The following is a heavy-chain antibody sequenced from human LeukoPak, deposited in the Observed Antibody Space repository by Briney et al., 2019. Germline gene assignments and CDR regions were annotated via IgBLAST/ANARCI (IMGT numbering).Heavy chain of an antibody. CDR2: INHSGST. D-gene: IGHD3-3*01. J-gene: IGHJ3*02. Sequence: PGGSLRLSCAASGFTFSSYAMSWIRQPPGKGLEWIGEINHSGSTNYNPSLKSRVTISVDTSKNQFSLKLSSVTAADTAVYYCARDFSILDWPDAFDIWGQGTMVTVSS. CDR1: GFTFSSYA. CDR3: ARDFSILDWPDAFDI. V-gene: IGHV4-34*01.